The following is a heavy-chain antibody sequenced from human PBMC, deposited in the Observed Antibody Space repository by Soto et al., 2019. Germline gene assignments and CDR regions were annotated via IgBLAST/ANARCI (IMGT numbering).Heavy chain of an antibody. D-gene: IGHD3-9*01. V-gene: IGHV3-9*01. CDR3: AKDIGRYFDWSNWFDP. CDR1: GFTFDDYA. J-gene: IGHJ5*02. CDR2: ISWNSGSI. Sequence: EVQLVESGGGLVQPGRSLRLSCAASGFTFDDYAMHWVLQAPGKGLEWVSGISWNSGSIGYADSVNGRFTISRDNAKNSLYLQMNSLRAEDTALYYCAKDIGRYFDWSNWFDPWGQGTLVTVSS.